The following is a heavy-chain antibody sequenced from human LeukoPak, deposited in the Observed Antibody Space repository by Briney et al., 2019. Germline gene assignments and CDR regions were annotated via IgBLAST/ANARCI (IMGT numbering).Heavy chain of an antibody. Sequence: GGSLRLSCAASGFTFSSYWMSWVRQAPGKGLEWVANIKQDGSEKYYVDSVKGRFTISRDNAKNSLYLQMSSLRAEDTAVYYCARASSSWYPHFDYWGQGTLVTVSS. V-gene: IGHV3-7*01. J-gene: IGHJ4*02. D-gene: IGHD6-13*01. CDR1: GFTFSSYW. CDR3: ARASSSWYPHFDY. CDR2: IKQDGSEK.